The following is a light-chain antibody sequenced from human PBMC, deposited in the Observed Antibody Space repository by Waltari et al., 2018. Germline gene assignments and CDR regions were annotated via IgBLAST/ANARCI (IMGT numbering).Light chain of an antibody. CDR2: WAS. V-gene: IGKV4-1*01. CDR3: QQYYSTPTWT. Sequence: DIVMTQSPDSLAVSLGVRATINCKSSKTVLYSSNNKNYLAWYQQKPGQPPKLLIYWASTRESGVPDRFSGSGSGTDFTLTISSLQAEDVAVYYCQQYYSTPTWTFGQGTKVEIK. CDR1: KTVLYSSNNKNY. J-gene: IGKJ1*01.